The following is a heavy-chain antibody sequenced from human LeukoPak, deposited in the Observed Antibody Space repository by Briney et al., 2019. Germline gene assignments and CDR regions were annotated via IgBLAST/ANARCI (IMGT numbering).Heavy chain of an antibody. J-gene: IGHJ3*02. Sequence: SGGSLRLSCAASGFTFSSYSMNWVRQAPGKGLEWVSSLSSSSSYTYYADSVKGRFTIARDNAKNSLYLQMNSLRAEDTAVYYCARNILFAFDIWGQGTMVTVSS. V-gene: IGHV3-21*01. CDR1: GFTFSSYS. CDR3: ARNILFAFDI. CDR2: LSSSSSYT. D-gene: IGHD2/OR15-2a*01.